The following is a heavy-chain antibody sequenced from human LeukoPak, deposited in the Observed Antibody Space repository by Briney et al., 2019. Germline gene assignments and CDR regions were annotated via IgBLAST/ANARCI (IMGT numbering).Heavy chain of an antibody. CDR3: AKERNLEIAVAGTIFDY. Sequence: GGSLRLSCAASGFTVNSYYMGWVRQAPGKGLEWISVIYSGGDTYYADSVKGRFTISRDNSKNMIYLEMSSLKAEDTAVYYCAKERNLEIAVAGTIFDYWGQGTLVTVSS. V-gene: IGHV3-66*01. D-gene: IGHD6-19*01. CDR2: IYSGGDT. CDR1: GFTVNSYY. J-gene: IGHJ4*02.